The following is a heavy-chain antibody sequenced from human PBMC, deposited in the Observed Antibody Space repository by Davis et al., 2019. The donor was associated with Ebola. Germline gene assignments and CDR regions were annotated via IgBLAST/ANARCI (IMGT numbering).Heavy chain of an antibody. Sequence: KVSCKGSGYSFTSYWISWVRQMPGKGLEWMGRIDPSDSYTNYSPSFQGHVTISADKSISTAYLQWSSLKASDTAMYYCASFGYYGDYNFDYWGQGTLVTVSS. CDR2: IDPSDSYT. CDR3: ASFGYYGDYNFDY. D-gene: IGHD4-17*01. V-gene: IGHV5-10-1*01. J-gene: IGHJ4*02. CDR1: GYSFTSYW.